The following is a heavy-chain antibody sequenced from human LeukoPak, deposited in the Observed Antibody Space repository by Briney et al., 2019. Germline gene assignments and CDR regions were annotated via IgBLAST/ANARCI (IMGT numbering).Heavy chain of an antibody. CDR1: GFTLSSKY. V-gene: IGHV3-66*01. CDR2: IYSAGST. J-gene: IGHJ4*02. D-gene: IGHD3-10*01. Sequence: GRTLRLSCAVSGFTLSSKYMSWVSHAPGKGMEWVSVIYSAGSTYYTDSVNSRFTISRDNSKITLYLQMNSLRAEDTAVYYCARDRSGYFDYWGQGTLVTVSS. CDR3: ARDRSGYFDY.